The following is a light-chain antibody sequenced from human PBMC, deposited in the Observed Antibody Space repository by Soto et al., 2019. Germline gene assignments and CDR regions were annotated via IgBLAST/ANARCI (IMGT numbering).Light chain of an antibody. CDR2: DAS. CDR1: QSVSSSY. Sequence: EIVLTQSPGTLSLSPGERATLSCRASQSVSSSYLAWYQQKPGQAPRLLIYDASSRATGIPDRFSGSGSGTDFTLTLSRLEPEDFAVYFCQPYGSSPYTFGQGTKLEIK. V-gene: IGKV3-20*01. J-gene: IGKJ2*01. CDR3: QPYGSSPYT.